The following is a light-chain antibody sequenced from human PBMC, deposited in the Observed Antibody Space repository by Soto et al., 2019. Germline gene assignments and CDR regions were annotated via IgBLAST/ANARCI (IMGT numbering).Light chain of an antibody. CDR2: GAS. J-gene: IGKJ1*01. CDR1: QSVSSK. CDR3: QQYGASSSWT. Sequence: ETVLTQSPATLSVSPGERAGLXCRSSQSVSSKLAWYQQKPGQAPRLLIYGASTRATGIPARFSGSGSGTEFTLTISSLQSEDFAVYYCQQYGASSSWTFGQGTKVDIK. V-gene: IGKV3D-15*01.